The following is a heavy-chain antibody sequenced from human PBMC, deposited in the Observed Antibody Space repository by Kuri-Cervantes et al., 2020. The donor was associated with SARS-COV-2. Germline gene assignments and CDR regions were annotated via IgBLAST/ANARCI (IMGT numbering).Heavy chain of an antibody. J-gene: IGHJ4*02. D-gene: IGHD1-1*01. Sequence: LSLTCAASRFTFSAYAMHWVRQAPGKGLEWVAVIWYDGSHTYYADSVKGRFTISRDNAKNMPFLQMNSLRAEDTAVYYCVRDGDHWNFDYWGQGTLVTVSS. CDR3: VRDGDHWNFDY. CDR1: RFTFSAYA. CDR2: IWYDGSHT. V-gene: IGHV3-33*01.